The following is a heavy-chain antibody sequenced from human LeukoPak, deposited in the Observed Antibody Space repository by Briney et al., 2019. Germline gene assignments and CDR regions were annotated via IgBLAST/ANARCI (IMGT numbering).Heavy chain of an antibody. Sequence: PGGSLRLSCAASGFTFSSYGMSWVRQAPGKGLEWVSAISGSGGSTYYADSVKGRFTISRDNSKNTLYLQMNSLRAEDTAVYYCAKDQTSRIGYDREYYFDYWGQGTLVTVSS. CDR1: GFTFSSYG. CDR3: AKDQTSRIGYDREYYFDY. J-gene: IGHJ4*02. D-gene: IGHD5-12*01. CDR2: ISGSGGST. V-gene: IGHV3-23*01.